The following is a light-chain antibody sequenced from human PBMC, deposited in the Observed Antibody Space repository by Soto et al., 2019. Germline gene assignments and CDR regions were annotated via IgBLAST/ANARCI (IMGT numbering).Light chain of an antibody. Sequence: IGVAQSKLSQSGGAGQLASISCKSSQSLLHSNGKTYLYWYLQKAGQPPQLLIYEVSNRFSGVPDRFSGSGSGTDFTLKISRFEAEDGGVYPSTQTTLLPRTFGQGTKVDIK. CDR3: TQTTLLPRT. CDR1: QSLLHSNGKTY. V-gene: IGKV2D-29*01. J-gene: IGKJ1*01. CDR2: EVS.